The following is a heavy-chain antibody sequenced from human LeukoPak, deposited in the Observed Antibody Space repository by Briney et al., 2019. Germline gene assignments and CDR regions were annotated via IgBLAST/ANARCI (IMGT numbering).Heavy chain of an antibody. CDR2: TYYRSKWYN. CDR1: GDSVSSNSAA. V-gene: IGHV6-1*01. J-gene: IGHJ4*02. D-gene: IGHD3-10*02. CDR3: TRTGMFADS. Sequence: SQTLSLTCAISGDSVSSNSAAWNWIGQSPARGLEWLGRTYYRSKWYNDYAVSVKSRITINPDTSRSQFSLQLESVTPDDTAMYYCTRTGMFADSWGQGTLVTVSS.